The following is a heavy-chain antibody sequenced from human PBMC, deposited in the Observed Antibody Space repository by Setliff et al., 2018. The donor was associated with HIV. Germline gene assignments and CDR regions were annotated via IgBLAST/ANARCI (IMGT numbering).Heavy chain of an antibody. CDR2: VNEDNGDR. CDR1: GSNFGFSG. CDR3: VRDVRRAAGESMYYFDY. Sequence: ASVKVSCKASGSNFGFSGISWVRQAPGQGLEWMGWVNEDNGDRNFAPSVQGRIALTTDTSTNTAYMELTNLRSDDTALYFCVRDVRRAAGESMYYFDYWGQGTLVTVSS. V-gene: IGHV1-18*01. D-gene: IGHD2-21*01. J-gene: IGHJ4*02.